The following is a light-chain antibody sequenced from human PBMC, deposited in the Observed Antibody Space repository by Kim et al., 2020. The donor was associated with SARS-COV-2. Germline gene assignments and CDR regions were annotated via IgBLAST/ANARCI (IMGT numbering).Light chain of an antibody. CDR1: HSVRSSY. J-gene: IGKJ4*01. CDR2: GAS. Sequence: SPGDRASLSCRASHSVRSSYLAWYQQKPGQAPRLLIYGASGRATGIPDRFSGSGSRTDFTLTISRLEPEDVAVYYCQQYGSSPLTFGGGTKVDIK. V-gene: IGKV3-20*01. CDR3: QQYGSSPLT.